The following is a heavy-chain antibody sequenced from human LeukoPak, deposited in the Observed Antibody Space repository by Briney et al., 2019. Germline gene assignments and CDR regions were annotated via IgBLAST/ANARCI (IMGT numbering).Heavy chain of an antibody. D-gene: IGHD1-14*01. J-gene: IGHJ4*02. Sequence: GGSLRLSCAASGLTVSSNYMSWVRQARGKGLEWVSVIYSGGSTYYADSVKGRFNISRDNSKNTLYLQVNSLRSEDTAVYYCARDWEKSYDPEDYWGQGTLVTVSS. V-gene: IGHV3-66*01. CDR2: IYSGGST. CDR3: ARDWEKSYDPEDY. CDR1: GLTVSSNY.